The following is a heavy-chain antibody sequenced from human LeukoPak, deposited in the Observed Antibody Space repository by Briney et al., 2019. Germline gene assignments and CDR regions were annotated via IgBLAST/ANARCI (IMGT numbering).Heavy chain of an antibody. CDR3: AREEQQLADTLYYYYYYMDV. CDR2: ISAYNGNT. V-gene: IGHV1-18*01. J-gene: IGHJ6*03. D-gene: IGHD6-13*01. CDR1: GYTFTNYG. Sequence: ASVKVSCKGSGYTFTNYGISWVRQAPGQGLEWLGWISAYNGNTKYAQKVQGRVTMTTDTSTSTAYMELRSLRSDDTAVYYCAREEQQLADTLYYYYYYMDVWGKGTTVTVSS.